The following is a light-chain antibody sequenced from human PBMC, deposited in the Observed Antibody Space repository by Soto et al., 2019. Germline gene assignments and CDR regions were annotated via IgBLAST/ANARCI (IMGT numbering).Light chain of an antibody. Sequence: DIHLTQSPPTLSASVGDRVTITCRASQNISDWLAWYQQRPTKAPPLLIYQASTLESGVPSMFSGSGSGTEFTLTTSSQQPDDVATYHFQQHSTYSRMFGQGTKVEIK. CDR2: QAS. V-gene: IGKV1-5*03. CDR3: QQHSTYSRM. J-gene: IGKJ1*01. CDR1: QNISDW.